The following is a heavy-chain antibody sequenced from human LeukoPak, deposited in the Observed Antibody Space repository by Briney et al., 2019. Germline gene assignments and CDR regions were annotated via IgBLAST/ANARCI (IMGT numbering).Heavy chain of an antibody. CDR2: INQDGSER. V-gene: IGHV3-7*01. D-gene: IGHD6-19*01. CDR1: GVTLSNYG. J-gene: IGHJ4*02. Sequence: GGSLRLSCAVSGVTLSNYGMNWVRPAAGKGLEWVANINQDGSERFYVDSVKGRFTSSRDNAKNSVYLQMNSLRAEDTAVYYGARDHTVAGIVFDSWGQGALVTVSS. CDR3: ARDHTVAGIVFDS.